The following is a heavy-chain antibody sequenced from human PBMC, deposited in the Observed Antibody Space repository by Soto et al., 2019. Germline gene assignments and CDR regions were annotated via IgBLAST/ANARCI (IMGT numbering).Heavy chain of an antibody. J-gene: IGHJ3*02. D-gene: IGHD2-21*02. CDR3: ARENCGGDCYSEQADAFDI. CDR2: ISSSSSYI. CDR1: GFTFSSYS. Sequence: PGGSLRLSCAASGFTFSSYSMNWVRQAPGKGLEWVSSISSSSSYIYYADSVKGRFTISRDNAKNSLYLQMNSLRAEDTAVYYCARENCGGDCYSEQADAFDIWGQGTMVTV. V-gene: IGHV3-21*01.